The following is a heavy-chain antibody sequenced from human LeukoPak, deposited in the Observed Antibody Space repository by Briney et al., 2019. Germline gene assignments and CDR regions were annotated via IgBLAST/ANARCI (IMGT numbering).Heavy chain of an antibody. CDR1: GGSISSYY. V-gene: IGHV4-59*08. Sequence: SETLSLTCTVSGGSISSYYWSWIRQPPGKGLEWIGYIYYSGSTNYNPSLKSRVTISVDTSKNQFSLKLSSVTAADTAVYYCARLVATSRFDPWGQGTLVTVSS. CDR2: IYYSGST. CDR3: ARLVATSRFDP. D-gene: IGHD5-12*01. J-gene: IGHJ5*02.